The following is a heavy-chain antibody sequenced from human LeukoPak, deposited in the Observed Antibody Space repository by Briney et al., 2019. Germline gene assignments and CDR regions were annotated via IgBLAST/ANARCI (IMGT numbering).Heavy chain of an antibody. Sequence: EASVKVSCKASGYTFTGYYMHWVRQAPGQGLEWMGWINPNSGGTNYAQKLQGRVTMTTDTSTSTAYMELRSLRSDDTAVYYCARALPMVLRFLEWLPGAFDIWGQGTMVTVSS. D-gene: IGHD3-3*01. CDR1: GYTFTGYY. J-gene: IGHJ3*02. CDR2: INPNSGGT. V-gene: IGHV1-2*02. CDR3: ARALPMVLRFLEWLPGAFDI.